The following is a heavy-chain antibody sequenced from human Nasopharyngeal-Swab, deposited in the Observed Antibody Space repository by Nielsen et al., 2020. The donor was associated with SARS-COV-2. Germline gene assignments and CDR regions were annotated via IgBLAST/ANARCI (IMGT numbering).Heavy chain of an antibody. J-gene: IGHJ5*02. V-gene: IGHV4-59*11. Sequence: SETLSLTFTASGFPIISQYWSWIRQPPGKGLEWIGYISHNSGTSYNPSLKRRVTMFLDTSKNPFSLRLPSVTAADTAVYYCAREGATGWFDPCGQGTLVTVSS. CDR1: GFPIISQY. CDR3: AREGATGWFDP. CDR2: ISHNSGT.